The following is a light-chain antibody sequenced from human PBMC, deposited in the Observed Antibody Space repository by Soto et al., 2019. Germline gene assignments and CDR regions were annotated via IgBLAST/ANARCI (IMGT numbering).Light chain of an antibody. CDR2: AAS. CDR1: QEIGGY. V-gene: IGKV1-39*01. Sequence: DIQMTQSPSSLSASVGDRVTITCRASQEIGGYLNWYQQKPGKAPELLIYAASSLQSGVPSRFIGSGSGTDFTLSISSLQREDFATYYCQQSYITPPGTFGQGTKVDIK. CDR3: QQSYITPPGT. J-gene: IGKJ1*01.